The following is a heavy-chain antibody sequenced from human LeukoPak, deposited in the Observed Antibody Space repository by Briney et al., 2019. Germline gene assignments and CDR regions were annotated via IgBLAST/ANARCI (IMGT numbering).Heavy chain of an antibody. V-gene: IGHV3-30*07. CDR3: GDPRIPGGC. J-gene: IGHJ4*02. CDR2: ISYDGSNK. D-gene: IGHD1-1*01. CDR1: GFTFSSYA. Sequence: GGSLRLSCAASGFTFSSYAMHWVRQAPGKGLEWVAVISYDGSNKYYADSVKGRFTISRDNSKNTLYLQMNSLRAEDTAVYYCGDPRIPGGCWGQGTLVTVSS.